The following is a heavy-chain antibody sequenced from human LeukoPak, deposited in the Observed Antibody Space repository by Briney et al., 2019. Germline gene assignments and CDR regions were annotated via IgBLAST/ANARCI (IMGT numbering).Heavy chain of an antibody. V-gene: IGHV3-23*01. Sequence: LSGGSLRLSCSASGFTFRTYAMAWVRQAPGKGLEWVSSVNDFGGDAYYADSVRGRFTISRDNSKNTLYLQMNSLRAEDTAVYYCAKVHLRYYYGSGSPLDYWGQGTLVTVSS. CDR1: GFTFRTYA. D-gene: IGHD3-10*01. CDR3: AKVHLRYYYGSGSPLDY. CDR2: VNDFGGDA. J-gene: IGHJ4*02.